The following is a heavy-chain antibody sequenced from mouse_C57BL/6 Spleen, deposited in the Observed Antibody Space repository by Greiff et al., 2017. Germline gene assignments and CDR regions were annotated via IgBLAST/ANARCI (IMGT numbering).Heavy chain of an antibody. D-gene: IGHD1-1*01. CDR3: SSHYYGSRGAYAMDY. CDR2: IYPGSGST. J-gene: IGHJ4*01. Sequence: VQLQQPGAELVKPGASVKMSCKASGYTFTSYWITWVKQRPGQGLEWIGDIYPGSGSTNYNEKFKSKATLPVDTSSSTAYMQLSSLTSEDSAVYYCSSHYYGSRGAYAMDYWGQGTSVTVSS. CDR1: GYTFTSYW. V-gene: IGHV1-55*01.